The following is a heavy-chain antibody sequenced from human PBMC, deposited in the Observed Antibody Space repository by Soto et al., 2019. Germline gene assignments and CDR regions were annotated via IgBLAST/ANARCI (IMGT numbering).Heavy chain of an antibody. J-gene: IGHJ4*02. CDR3: ARGPSGDKVDS. CDR2: IYNGGRT. V-gene: IGHV4-30-4*01. CDR1: GGSISTVNYW. D-gene: IGHD7-27*01. Sequence: QVQLQESGPGLVKPSQTLSLTCTVSGGSISTVNYWWSWIRQSPDMGLEWIGHIYNGGRTYNNPSLESRCTMSVDTSKNQLSLTLSSVRAADTAVYYCARGPSGDKVDSWGQGTLVTVSS.